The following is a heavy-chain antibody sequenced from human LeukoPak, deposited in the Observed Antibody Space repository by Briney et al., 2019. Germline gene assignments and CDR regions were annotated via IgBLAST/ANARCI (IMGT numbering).Heavy chain of an antibody. J-gene: IGHJ4*02. CDR1: GFTFSDYY. CDR2: ISGSGGST. D-gene: IGHD2-2*02. CDR3: AKDIVVVPAAIGLLFDY. V-gene: IGHV3-23*01. Sequence: GGSLRLSCAASGFTFSDYYMSWVRQAPGKGLEWVSAISGSGGSTYYADSVKGRFTISRDNSKNTLYLQMNSLRAEDTAVYYCAKDIVVVPAAIGLLFDYWGQGTLVTVSS.